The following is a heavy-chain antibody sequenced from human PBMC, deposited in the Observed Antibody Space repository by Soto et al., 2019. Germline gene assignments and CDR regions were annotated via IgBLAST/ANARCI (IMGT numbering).Heavy chain of an antibody. D-gene: IGHD3-9*01. CDR1: GGSFSGYY. J-gene: IGHJ4*02. CDR3: ARRLRYFDWLKGGNFDY. Sequence: SETLSLTCAVYGGSFSGYYWSWIRQPPGKGLEWIGEINHSGSTNYNPSLKSRVTISVDTSKNQFSLKLSSVTAADTAVYYCARRLRYFDWLKGGNFDYWGQGTLVTVS. V-gene: IGHV4-34*01. CDR2: INHSGST.